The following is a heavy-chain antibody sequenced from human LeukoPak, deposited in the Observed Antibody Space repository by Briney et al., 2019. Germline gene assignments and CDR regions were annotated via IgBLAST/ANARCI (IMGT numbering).Heavy chain of an antibody. J-gene: IGHJ4*02. CDR3: ARAYSSGWEPLDY. Sequence: ASVKVFCKASGYTFTGYYMHWVRQAPGQGLEWMGWINPNSGGANYAQKFQGWVTMTRDTSISTAYMEQSRLRSDDTAVYYCARAYSSGWEPLDYWGQGTLVTVSS. D-gene: IGHD6-19*01. CDR1: GYTFTGYY. CDR2: INPNSGGA. V-gene: IGHV1-2*04.